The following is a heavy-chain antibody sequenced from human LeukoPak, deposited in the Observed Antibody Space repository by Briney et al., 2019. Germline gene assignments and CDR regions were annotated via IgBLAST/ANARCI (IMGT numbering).Heavy chain of an antibody. V-gene: IGHV4-59*01. D-gene: IGHD6-19*01. CDR1: GRSISSYY. CDR3: ARDDVAGPFDY. Sequence: SESLSLPCSVSGRSISSYYWSWIRQPPGKGLVWTGYIYYSGSTNYNPSLKSRVTISVDMSKNQFSLKLSSVTAADTAVYYCARDDVAGPFDYWGQGTLVTVSS. J-gene: IGHJ4*02. CDR2: IYYSGST.